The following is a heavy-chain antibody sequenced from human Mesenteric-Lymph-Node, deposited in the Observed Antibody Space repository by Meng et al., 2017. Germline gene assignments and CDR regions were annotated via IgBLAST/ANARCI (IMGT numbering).Heavy chain of an antibody. CDR2: IISTGGST. J-gene: IGHJ4*02. CDR1: GFTFTTYA. CDR3: AFDF. Sequence: GGSLRLSCAVSGFTFTTYAMTWVRQAPGKGLEWVSTIISTGGSTYYADSVKGRFTISRDNSRDTLFLQMNNLRVEDTATYYCAFDFWGQGTVVTVSS. V-gene: IGHV3-23*01.